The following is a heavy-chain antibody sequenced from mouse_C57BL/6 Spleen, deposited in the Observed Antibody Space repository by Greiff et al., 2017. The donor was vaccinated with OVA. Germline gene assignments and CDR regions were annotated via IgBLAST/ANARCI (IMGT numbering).Heavy chain of an antibody. CDR2: ISYSGST. CDR1: GYSITSGYD. Sequence: DVKLVESGPGLVKPSQSLSLTCTVTGYSITSGYDWHWIRHFPGNKLEWMGYISYSGSTNYNPSLKSRISITHDTSKNHFFLKLNSVTTEDTATYYCARGDYDYPFDYWGQGTTLTVSS. CDR3: ARGDYDYPFDY. J-gene: IGHJ2*01. V-gene: IGHV3-1*01. D-gene: IGHD2-4*01.